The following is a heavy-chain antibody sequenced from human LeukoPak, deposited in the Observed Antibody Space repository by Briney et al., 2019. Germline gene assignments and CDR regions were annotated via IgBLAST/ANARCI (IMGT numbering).Heavy chain of an antibody. Sequence: ASVKVSCKASGYTFTSYGISWVRPAPGQGLEWMGWISAYNGNTNYAQKLQGRVTMTTDTSTSTAYMELRSLRSDDTAVYYCARVGVGRGESSSWYFLVDYWGQGTLVTVSS. CDR1: GYTFTSYG. V-gene: IGHV1-18*01. CDR3: ARVGVGRGESSSWYFLVDY. J-gene: IGHJ4*02. D-gene: IGHD6-13*01. CDR2: ISAYNGNT.